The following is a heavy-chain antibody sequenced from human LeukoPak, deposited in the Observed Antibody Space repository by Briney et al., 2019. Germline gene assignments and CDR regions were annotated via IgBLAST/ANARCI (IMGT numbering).Heavy chain of an antibody. CDR3: VTDWPVW. V-gene: IGHV3-48*01. CDR1: GFSLSAFG. Sequence: GGSLRLSCAVSGFSLSAFGMHWACQAPGKGLEWVSYISDRSTNIYYADSVKARFTISRDNAKNSLFLQMNSLRAEDTAVYFCVTDWPVWWGQGTLVTVSS. CDR2: ISDRSTNI. D-gene: IGHD3-16*01. J-gene: IGHJ4*02.